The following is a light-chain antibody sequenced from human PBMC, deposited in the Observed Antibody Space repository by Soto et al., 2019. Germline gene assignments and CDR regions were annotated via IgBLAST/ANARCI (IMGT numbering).Light chain of an antibody. CDR3: QQSDSDPLT. Sequence: DIQMTQSPSSLSASVGDRVTITCRASQSISTYLNWYQQKPGAAPKLLIYAASSLRSGVPSRFSGGGSGTEFTLTTSGLQPEDFATYYCQQSDSDPLTFGQGTRL. V-gene: IGKV1-39*01. CDR1: QSISTY. CDR2: AAS. J-gene: IGKJ5*01.